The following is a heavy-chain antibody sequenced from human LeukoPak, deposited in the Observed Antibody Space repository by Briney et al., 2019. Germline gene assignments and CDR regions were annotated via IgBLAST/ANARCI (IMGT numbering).Heavy chain of an antibody. CDR3: ARRLWGSSWYSLSYYYYGMDV. CDR1: GYTFTSYD. CDR2: MNPNSSNT. V-gene: IGHV1-8*01. Sequence: ASVKVSCKASGYTFTSYDINWVRQATGQGLEWMGWMNPNSSNTGYAQKFQGRVTMTRNTSISTAYMELSSLRSEDTAVYYCARRLWGSSWYSLSYYYYGMDVWGQGTTVTVSS. J-gene: IGHJ6*02. D-gene: IGHD6-13*01.